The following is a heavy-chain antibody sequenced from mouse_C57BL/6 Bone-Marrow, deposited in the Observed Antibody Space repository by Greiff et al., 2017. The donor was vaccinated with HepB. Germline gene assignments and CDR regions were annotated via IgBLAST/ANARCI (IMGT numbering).Heavy chain of an antibody. J-gene: IGHJ2*01. V-gene: IGHV2-9-1*01. Sequence: VHLVESGPGLVAPSQSLSITCTVSGFSLTSYAISWVRQPPGKGLEWLGVIWTGGGTNYNSALKSRLSISKDNSKSQVFLKMNSLQTDDTARYYWARNAYYYGSSPYYFDYWGQGTTLTVSS. CDR3: ARNAYYYGSSPYYFDY. D-gene: IGHD1-1*01. CDR2: IWTGGGT. CDR1: GFSLTSYA.